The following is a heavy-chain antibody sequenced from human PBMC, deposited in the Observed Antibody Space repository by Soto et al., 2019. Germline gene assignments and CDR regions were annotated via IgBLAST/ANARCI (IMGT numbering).Heavy chain of an antibody. CDR1: GFTVTTDY. J-gene: IGHJ4*02. V-gene: IGHV3-53*01. Sequence: EVQLEESGGGLIQPGGSLRLSCAASGFTVTTDYMSWVRQAPGKGLEWVSAFYAGGTTYYADSVKGRFTISTDNSKNTLYLQMNSLRAEDTAVYYCTKQRGASTIFDYWGKGTLVTVSS. CDR2: FYAGGTT. D-gene: IGHD3-3*01. CDR3: TKQRGASTIFDY.